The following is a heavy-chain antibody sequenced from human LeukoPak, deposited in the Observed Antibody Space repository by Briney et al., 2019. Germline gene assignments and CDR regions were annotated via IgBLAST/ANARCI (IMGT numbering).Heavy chain of an antibody. CDR3: ARSSGHSGYYKPSNYLDY. CDR2: IRYDGSNK. V-gene: IGHV3-30*02. D-gene: IGHD3-22*01. J-gene: IGHJ4*02. CDR1: GFTFSSYG. Sequence: GGSLRLSCAASGFTFSSYGMHWVRQAPGKGLEWVAFIRYDGSNKYYADSVKGRFTISRDNAKNSLYLQMNSLRAEDTAVYYCARSSGHSGYYKPSNYLDYWGQGTLVTVSS.